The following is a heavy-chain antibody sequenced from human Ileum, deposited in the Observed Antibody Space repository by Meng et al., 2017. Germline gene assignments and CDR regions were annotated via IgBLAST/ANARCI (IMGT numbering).Heavy chain of an antibody. CDR2: IYYSGTI. CDR3: ARDRFSSGSSNWFDP. D-gene: IGHD3-10*01. CDR1: GVSISRGFYH. V-gene: IGHV4-31*03. Sequence: PLPESGPGLVKPSTTLSLPCTFPGVSISRGFYHWNWIRQPPGKGLEWIGSIYYSGTIYYNPSLKSRVTISLDTSKNQFSLNLSSVTAADTAVYYCARDRFSSGSSNWFDPWGQGTLVTVSS. J-gene: IGHJ5*02.